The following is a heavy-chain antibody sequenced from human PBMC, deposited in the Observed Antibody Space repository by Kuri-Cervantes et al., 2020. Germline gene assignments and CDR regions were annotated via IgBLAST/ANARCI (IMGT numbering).Heavy chain of an antibody. CDR2: INHSGST. Sequence: SETLSLTCAVYGGSFSGYYWSWIRQPPGKGLEWIGEINHSGSTNYNPSLKSRVTISVDTSKNQHSLKLSSVTAADTAVYYCARTSHGDPFDHWGQGTLVTVSS. CDR1: GGSFSGYY. CDR3: ARTSHGDPFDH. J-gene: IGHJ4*02. V-gene: IGHV4-34*01. D-gene: IGHD4-17*01.